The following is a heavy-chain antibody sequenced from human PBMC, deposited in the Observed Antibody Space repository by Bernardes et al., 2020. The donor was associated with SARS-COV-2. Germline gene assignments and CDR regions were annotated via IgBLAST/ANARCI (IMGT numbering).Heavy chain of an antibody. D-gene: IGHD1-26*01. J-gene: IGHJ4*02. V-gene: IGHV3-7*03. Sequence: GGSLRLSCAASGFTFSSHWMSWVRQAPGKGLEWVANIKQDGSETYYVDSVKGRFTISRDNAKNSLFLHLNSLRVEDTAVYYCAKDLHWDRLRGAFDSWGQGALVTVSP. CDR3: AKDLHWDRLRGAFDS. CDR1: GFTFSSHW. CDR2: IKQDGSET.